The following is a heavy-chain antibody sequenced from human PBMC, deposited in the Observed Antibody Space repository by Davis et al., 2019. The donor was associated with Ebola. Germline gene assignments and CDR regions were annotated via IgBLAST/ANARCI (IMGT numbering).Heavy chain of an antibody. CDR2: IKEDGSDI. D-gene: IGHD6-6*01. J-gene: IGHJ6*04. V-gene: IGHV3-7*01. Sequence: GESLKISCAASGFTFGSYWMNWVRQAPGKGLEWVANIKEDGSDITYVDSVKGRFTISRDNAKKSLYLQMNSLRAEDTAVYYCARVYSSSSGRAMDVWGKGTTVTVSS. CDR3: ARVYSSSSGRAMDV. CDR1: GFTFGSYW.